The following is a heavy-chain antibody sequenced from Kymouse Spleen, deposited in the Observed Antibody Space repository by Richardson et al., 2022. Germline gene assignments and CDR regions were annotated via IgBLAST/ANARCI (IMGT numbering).Heavy chain of an antibody. CDR1: GFTFSSYS. CDR2: ISSSSSYI. CDR3: ARGGPAAMRQLDFDY. D-gene: IGHD2-2*02. Sequence: EVQLVESGGGLVKPGGSLRLSCAASGFTFSSYSMNWVRQAPGKGLEWVSSISSSSSYIYYADSVKGRFTISRDNAKNSLYLQMNSLRAEDTAVYYCARGGPAAMRQLDFDYWGQGTLVTVSS. J-gene: IGHJ4*02. V-gene: IGHV3-21*03.